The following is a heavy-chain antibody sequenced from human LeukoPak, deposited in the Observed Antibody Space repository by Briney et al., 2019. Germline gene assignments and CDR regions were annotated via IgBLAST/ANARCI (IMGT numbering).Heavy chain of an antibody. CDR1: GGSITSSSYY. D-gene: IGHD3-9*01. Sequence: SETLSLTCTVSGGSITSSSYYWGWIRQPPGKGLERIGSIYHTGATYYTPSLKSRLTISVDASRNQFSLALSSVTAADTAVYYCARHWDDVLTGYYVDPWGQGTLVTVSS. J-gene: IGHJ5*02. CDR2: IYHTGAT. CDR3: ARHWDDVLTGYYVDP. V-gene: IGHV4-39*01.